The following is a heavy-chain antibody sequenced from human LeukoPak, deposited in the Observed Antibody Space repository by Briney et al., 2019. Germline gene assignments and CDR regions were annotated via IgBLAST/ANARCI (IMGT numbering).Heavy chain of an antibody. V-gene: IGHV3-53*01. CDR3: ARGYCSGGTCFPTLFDY. J-gene: IGHJ4*02. Sequence: GGSLRLSCAASGLTVSSNYMSWVRQAPGKGLEWVSVIYSGGSTYYADSVKGRFTISRDNSKNALYLQMNSLRAEDTAVYYCARGYCSGGTCFPTLFDYWGQGTLLTVSS. CDR2: IYSGGST. D-gene: IGHD2-15*01. CDR1: GLTVSSNY.